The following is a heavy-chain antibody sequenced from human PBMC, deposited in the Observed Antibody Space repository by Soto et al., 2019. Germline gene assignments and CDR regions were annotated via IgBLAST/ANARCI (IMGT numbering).Heavy chain of an antibody. Sequence: LGESLKISCKGSGYSFAGYWIGWVRQMPGKGLDWMGVIYPGDSDTRYSPSFHGQVTISADKSISTAYLQWSSLKASDTAMYFCARLPGVRGVFDGFNVWGQGXMVTV. CDR2: IYPGDSDT. V-gene: IGHV5-51*01. J-gene: IGHJ3*01. CDR1: GYSFAGYW. D-gene: IGHD3-10*01. CDR3: ARLPGVRGVFDGFNV.